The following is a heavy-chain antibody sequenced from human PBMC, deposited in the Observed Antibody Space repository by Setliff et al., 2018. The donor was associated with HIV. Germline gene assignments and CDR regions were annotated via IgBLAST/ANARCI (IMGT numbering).Heavy chain of an antibody. V-gene: IGHV4-39*01. D-gene: IGHD3-3*01. Sequence: TLSLTCTVSGASIGNSGPGFYWGWVRQPPGGGLEWIGSVYYSGTTYYNPSLRSRVTMSVDTSKNQLSLRLTSMTAADTAVYYCARTQPDTIFGVVVFDSWGQGKTVTVSS. J-gene: IGHJ4*02. CDR1: GASIGNSGPGFY. CDR3: ARTQPDTIFGVVVFDS. CDR2: VYYSGTT.